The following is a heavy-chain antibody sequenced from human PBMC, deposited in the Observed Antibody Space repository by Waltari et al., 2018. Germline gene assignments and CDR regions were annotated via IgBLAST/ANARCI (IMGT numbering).Heavy chain of an antibody. D-gene: IGHD5-12*01. CDR1: GFTCRTSA. Sequence: EVQLVESGGGLVRPGGSRGLSSAASGFTCRTSALGWVRQSPGKGLGWVSTISGSGGHTFYADSVTGRFTISRDNSKNTVTLQMNSLRAEDTAIYFCAKQSIYSGYDPFDSWGQGTLLTVSS. CDR2: ISGSGGHT. CDR3: AKQSIYSGYDPFDS. J-gene: IGHJ4*02. V-gene: IGHV3-23*04.